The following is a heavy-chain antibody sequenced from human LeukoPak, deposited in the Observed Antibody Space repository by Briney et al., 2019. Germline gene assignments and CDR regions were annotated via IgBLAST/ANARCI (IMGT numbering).Heavy chain of an antibody. J-gene: IGHJ4*02. V-gene: IGHV4-39*01. D-gene: IGHD6-19*01. CDR3: ARQVVAVAGTGYFDY. Sequence: SETLSLTCTVSGGSIRSSSYYWGWIRQPPGKGLGWIGSSCCSGSTYYNASLKSRGTTSVATSKNQFSLKLNTVTAADTAVYSCARQVVAVAGTGYFDYWGQGTLVTVSS. CDR2: SCCSGST. CDR1: GGSIRSSSYY.